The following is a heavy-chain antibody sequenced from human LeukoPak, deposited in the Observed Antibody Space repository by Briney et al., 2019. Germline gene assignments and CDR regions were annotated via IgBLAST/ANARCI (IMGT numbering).Heavy chain of an antibody. Sequence: GGSLRLSCAASGSTFSSYAMHWVRQAPGKGLEWVAVISYDGSNKYYADSVKGRFTISRDNSKNTLYLQMNSLRAEDTAVYYCARDWGAVGAFDIWGQGTMVTVSS. J-gene: IGHJ3*02. D-gene: IGHD3-16*01. CDR3: ARDWGAVGAFDI. CDR2: ISYDGSNK. V-gene: IGHV3-30-3*01. CDR1: GSTFSSYA.